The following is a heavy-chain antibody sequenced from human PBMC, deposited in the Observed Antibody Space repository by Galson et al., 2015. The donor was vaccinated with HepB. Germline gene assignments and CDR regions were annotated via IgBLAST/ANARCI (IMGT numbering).Heavy chain of an antibody. CDR3: ATWKNSNWFDD. Sequence: QSGAEVTKPGDFLRISCKGYGYNFPTQWIAWVRQMPGKGLGWMGNMYPGDSRTRYSPSFQGQVIFSADKSISTAYLQWSSLKASDTAMYYCATWKNSNWFDDWGQGTLVLVSS. CDR2: MYPGDSRT. D-gene: IGHD1/OR15-1a*01. J-gene: IGHJ5*02. CDR1: GYNFPTQW. V-gene: IGHV5-51*03.